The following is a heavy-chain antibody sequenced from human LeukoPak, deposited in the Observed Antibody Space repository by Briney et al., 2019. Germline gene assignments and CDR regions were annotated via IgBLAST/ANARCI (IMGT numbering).Heavy chain of an antibody. CDR3: ARGGPYYYDSSGYQPFDY. CDR2: ILPIFSTA. Sequence: GSSVNVSCKASGGTFSSYAISWVRQAPGQGLEWMGGILPIFSTANYAQKFQARVTITTDESTRTAYMELSSLRSEDTAVYYCARGGPYYYDSSGYQPFDYWGQGTLVTVSS. D-gene: IGHD3-22*01. J-gene: IGHJ4*02. CDR1: GGTFSSYA. V-gene: IGHV1-69*05.